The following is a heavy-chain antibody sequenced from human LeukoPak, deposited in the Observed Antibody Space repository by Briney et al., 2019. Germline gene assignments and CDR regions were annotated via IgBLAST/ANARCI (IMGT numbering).Heavy chain of an antibody. CDR3: ARTPDGYSSSWYYFDY. D-gene: IGHD6-13*01. J-gene: IGHJ4*02. V-gene: IGHV1-69*04. CDR2: IIPILGIA. CDR1: GGTFSSYA. Sequence: ASVKVSCKASGGTFSSYAISWVRQAPGQGLEWMGRIIPILGIANYAQKFQGRVTITADKSTSTAYMELSSLRSEDTAVYYCARTPDGYSSSWYYFDYWGQGTLVTVSS.